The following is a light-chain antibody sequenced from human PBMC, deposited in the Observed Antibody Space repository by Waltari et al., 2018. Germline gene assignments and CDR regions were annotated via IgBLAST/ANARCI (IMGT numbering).Light chain of an antibody. V-gene: IGKV4-1*01. Sequence: DILMTQSPDSLAVSLGERATINCKSSQSVFYNSNSKNYLSWYQQKPRQPPKLLIYWASTRKSGVPDRFSGSGSGTDFTLTINHLHAEDVAVYYCQQHSSDPTFGGETRVEIK. CDR1: QSVFYNSNSKNY. CDR3: QQHSSDPT. CDR2: WAS. J-gene: IGKJ4*01.